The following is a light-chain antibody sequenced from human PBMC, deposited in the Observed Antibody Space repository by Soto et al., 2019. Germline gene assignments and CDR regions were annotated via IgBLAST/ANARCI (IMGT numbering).Light chain of an antibody. CDR3: QQNDNFPLT. J-gene: IGKJ4*01. CDR1: QGLTTW. Sequence: DIQLTQSPPTVSASVGDRVTITCRASQGLTTWVAWYQQKPEKAPTLLMYAASSLQSGVPSRFSGSGSGTNFTLTIRSLQPEDFATYYCQQNDNFPLTVGRGTKGAIK. CDR2: AAS. V-gene: IGKV1-12*01.